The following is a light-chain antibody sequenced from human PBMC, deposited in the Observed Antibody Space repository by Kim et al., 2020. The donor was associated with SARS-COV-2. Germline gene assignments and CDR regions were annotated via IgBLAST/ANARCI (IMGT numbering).Light chain of an antibody. CDR3: QKYNSETWT. V-gene: IGKV1-27*01. Sequence: DIQMTQSPSSLSASVGDRVTITCRASQDINNYLAWYQVKPGRGPRLMIYDAFALQPGVPSRFSGSGSGSDFTLTISSLQPEDVATYYCQKYNSETWTFGQGTKVYIK. J-gene: IGKJ1*01. CDR1: QDINNY. CDR2: DAF.